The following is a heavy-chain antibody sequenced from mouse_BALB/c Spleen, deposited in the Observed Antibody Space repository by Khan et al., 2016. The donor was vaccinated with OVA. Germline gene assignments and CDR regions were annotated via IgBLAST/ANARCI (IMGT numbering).Heavy chain of an antibody. Sequence: QVQLQQSGTELARPGTSVKMSCKAAGYTFSNYWIGWVKQRPGHGLEWIGDIYPGGGYTNYNENFKGKVTLTADTSSSTAYMQLSSLATEDSAIFYCAGRGAARATWDYFDYWGQGTTLTVSS. CDR3: AGRGAARATWDYFDY. V-gene: IGHV1-63*02. CDR1: GYTFSNYW. CDR2: IYPGGGYT. D-gene: IGHD3-1*01. J-gene: IGHJ2*01.